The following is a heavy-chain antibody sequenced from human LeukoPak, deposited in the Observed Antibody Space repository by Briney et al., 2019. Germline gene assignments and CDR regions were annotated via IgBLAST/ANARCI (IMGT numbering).Heavy chain of an antibody. CDR2: IFPSGGEI. CDR3: ARVVTRHSSGWLSYFDY. D-gene: IGHD6-19*01. CDR1: GFTFSSYA. J-gene: IGHJ4*02. Sequence: GGSLRLSCAASGFTFSSYAMSWVRQPPGKGLEWVSSIFPSGGEIHYADSVRGRFTISRDNSKNTLYLQMNSLRAEDTAVYYCARVVTRHSSGWLSYFDYWGQGTLVTVSS. V-gene: IGHV3-23*01.